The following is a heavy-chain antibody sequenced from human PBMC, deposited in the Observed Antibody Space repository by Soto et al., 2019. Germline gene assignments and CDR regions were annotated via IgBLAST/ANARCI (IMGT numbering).Heavy chain of an antibody. D-gene: IGHD1-26*01. Sequence: SETLSLTCAVYGGSFSGYYWSWIRQPPGKGLEWIGEINHSGSTNYNPSLKSRVTISVDTSKNQFSLKLSSVTAADTAVYYCARAVGATGSLYYFDYWGQGTLVTVSS. CDR3: ARAVGATGSLYYFDY. V-gene: IGHV4-34*01. CDR2: INHSGST. J-gene: IGHJ4*02. CDR1: GGSFSGYY.